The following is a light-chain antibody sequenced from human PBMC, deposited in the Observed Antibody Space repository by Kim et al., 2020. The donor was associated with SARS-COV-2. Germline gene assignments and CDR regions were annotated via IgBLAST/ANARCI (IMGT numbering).Light chain of an antibody. Sequence: QLITSSRTGTSRGVGGYNKVTWYRQHPGKAPILMIYDVSNRPSGVSTRFSGSKSGNTASLTISGLQAEDEADYYCSSYTSSSTPVVFGGGTQLTVL. CDR2: DVS. V-gene: IGLV2-14*03. CDR3: SSYTSSSTPVV. CDR1: SRGVGGYNK. J-gene: IGLJ2*01.